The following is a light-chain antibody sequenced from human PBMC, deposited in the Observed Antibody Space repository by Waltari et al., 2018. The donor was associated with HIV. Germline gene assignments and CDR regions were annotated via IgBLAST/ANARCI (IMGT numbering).Light chain of an antibody. CDR3: GAWDDSLSGAV. J-gene: IGLJ2*01. V-gene: IGLV1-47*01. Sequence: QSVLTQPPSASATPGPRVTISCSVNRSNIGTNYVSWYQQLPGTTPKLLIYANNQRPSGVPDRFSGSKSGTSATLGISGLRSEDEADYYCGAWDDSLSGAVFGGGTKLTVL. CDR2: ANN. CDR1: RSNIGTNY.